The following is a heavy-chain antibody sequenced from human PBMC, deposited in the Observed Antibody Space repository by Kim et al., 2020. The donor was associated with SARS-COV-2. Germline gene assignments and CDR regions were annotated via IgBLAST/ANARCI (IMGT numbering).Heavy chain of an antibody. Sequence: GGSLRLSCVASGFTFSNYDMNWVRQAPGKGLEWVSGLSGGGGGISYVDSVKGRFTISRDNSKNTLYLQMNSLRADDTAVYYCAKGPRIGRFVDFWGQGTLVTVSS. V-gene: IGHV3-23*01. CDR2: LSGGGGGI. CDR3: AKGPRIGRFVDF. J-gene: IGHJ4*02. D-gene: IGHD3-3*01. CDR1: GFTFSNYD.